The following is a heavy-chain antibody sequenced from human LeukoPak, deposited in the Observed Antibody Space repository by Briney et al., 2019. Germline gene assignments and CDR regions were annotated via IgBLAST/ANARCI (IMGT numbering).Heavy chain of an antibody. D-gene: IGHD4-17*01. V-gene: IGHV4-59*01. J-gene: IGHJ4*02. CDR2: IYYSGST. CDR3: ASYGDSGNY. Sequence: SETLSLTCTVSGGSISSYYWSWIRQPPGRGLEWIGYIYYSGSTNYNPSLKSRVTISVGTSKNQFSLKLSSVTAADTAVYYCASYGDSGNYWGQGTLVTVSS. CDR1: GGSISSYY.